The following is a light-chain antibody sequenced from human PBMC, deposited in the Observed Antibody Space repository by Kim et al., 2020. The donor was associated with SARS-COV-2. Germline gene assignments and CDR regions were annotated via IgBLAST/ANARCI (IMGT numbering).Light chain of an antibody. J-gene: IGKJ4*02. CDR1: QSVDIN. CDR3: QQYTYWPL. Sequence: SVPPGERVTLSCRASQSVDINVAWYQQRPGQAPRLLIYAASTRAIGIPDRFSGSGSATEFTLTISSLQSEDFGIYFCQQYTYWPLFGGGTKVDIK. CDR2: AAS. V-gene: IGKV3-15*01.